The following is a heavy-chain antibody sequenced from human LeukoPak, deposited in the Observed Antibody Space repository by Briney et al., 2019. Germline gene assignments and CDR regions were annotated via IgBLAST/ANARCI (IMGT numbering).Heavy chain of an antibody. CDR3: ARGYSGYGTYGWVFYF. CDR1: GFTFSTYW. CDR2: TSSDGSST. J-gene: IGHJ4*02. D-gene: IGHD5-12*01. Sequence: PGGSLRLSCAASGFTFSTYWMHWVRQVPGKGLVWLSRTSSDGSSTDYADSVKGRSIISRDNAKNTLSLQMNSLRAEDTAVYYCARGYSGYGTYGWVFYFWGQGARVAVSS. V-gene: IGHV3-74*01.